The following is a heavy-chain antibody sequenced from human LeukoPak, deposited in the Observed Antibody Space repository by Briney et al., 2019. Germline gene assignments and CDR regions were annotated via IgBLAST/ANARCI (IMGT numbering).Heavy chain of an antibody. CDR1: GYTFTSYG. V-gene: IGHV1-2*02. CDR3: ARDFVRLDIVVVPAASGGDY. D-gene: IGHD2-2*03. Sequence: GASVKVSCKASGYTFTSYGISWVRQAPGQGLEWMGWINPNSGGTNYAQKFQGRVTMTRDTSISTAYMELSRLRSDDTAVYYCARDFVRLDIVVVPAASGGDYWGQGTLVTVSS. CDR2: INPNSGGT. J-gene: IGHJ4*02.